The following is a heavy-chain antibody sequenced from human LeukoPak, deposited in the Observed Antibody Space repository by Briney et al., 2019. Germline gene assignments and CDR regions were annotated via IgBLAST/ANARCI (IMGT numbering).Heavy chain of an antibody. CDR1: GFTLSRYA. Sequence: GGALRLSCAASGFTLSRYAMSWVRQAPGKGLEWVSAISGSGGSTYYADSVKGRFTISRDNSKNTLYLQMNSLRAEDTAVYYCSAARGFDALDIWGQGTMVTVSS. V-gene: IGHV3-23*01. CDR3: SAARGFDALDI. CDR2: ISGSGGST. J-gene: IGHJ3*02. D-gene: IGHD2-15*01.